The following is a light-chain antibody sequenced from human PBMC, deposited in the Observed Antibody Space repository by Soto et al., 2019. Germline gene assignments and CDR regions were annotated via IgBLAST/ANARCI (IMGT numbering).Light chain of an antibody. CDR3: HQYATTLT. Sequence: ETVLTQSPGTLSLSPGEGATLSCRASQSVSSNYLAWYQHKPGQAPRLLIYDASNRATGIPDRFSGSGSGTDFALTISRLEPEDSAVYFCHQYATTLTFGLGTKLEIK. V-gene: IGKV3-20*01. CDR2: DAS. J-gene: IGKJ2*01. CDR1: QSVSSNY.